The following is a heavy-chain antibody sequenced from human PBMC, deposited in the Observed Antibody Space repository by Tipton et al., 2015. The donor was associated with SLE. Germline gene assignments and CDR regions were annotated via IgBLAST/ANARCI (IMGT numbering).Heavy chain of an antibody. CDR2: MNPDSGDT. CDR3: ARANIGLASALDY. J-gene: IGHJ4*02. V-gene: IGHV1-8*01. D-gene: IGHD3-16*01. CDR1: ANTFSRYD. Sequence: QLVQSGPEVKKPGASVKVSCRASANTFSRYDVNWVRQATGQGLEWMGWMNPDSGDTDYAQKFQGRLTVTWNTSIGTAYMELNSLRSGDTVVYYCARANIGLASALDYWGQGTLVTVSS.